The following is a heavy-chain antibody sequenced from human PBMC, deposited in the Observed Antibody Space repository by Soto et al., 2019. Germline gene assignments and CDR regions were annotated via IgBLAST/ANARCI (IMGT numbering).Heavy chain of an antibody. D-gene: IGHD5-18*01. CDR1: GGSINSSSYF. V-gene: IGHV4-39*07. J-gene: IGHJ5*02. CDR3: ARGSYSYGPNWFDP. Sequence: SETLSLTCSVSGGSINSSSYFWGWVRQPPGKGLEWIGSIYYSGSTYYNPSLRSRVTISVDTSKNQFSLKLSSVTAADTAVYYCARGSYSYGPNWFDPWGQGTLVTVSS. CDR2: IYYSGST.